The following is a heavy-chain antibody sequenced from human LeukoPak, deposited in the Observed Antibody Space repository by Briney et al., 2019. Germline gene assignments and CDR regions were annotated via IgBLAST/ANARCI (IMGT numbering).Heavy chain of an antibody. Sequence: SETLSLTCTVSGGSISSYYWSWIRQPAGKGLEWIGRIYTSGSTNYNPSLKSRVTMSVDTSKNQFSLKLSSVTAADTAVYYCARVADYGDYGYYFDYWGQGTPVTVSS. D-gene: IGHD4-17*01. CDR1: GGSISSYY. CDR2: IYTSGST. V-gene: IGHV4-4*07. J-gene: IGHJ4*02. CDR3: ARVADYGDYGYYFDY.